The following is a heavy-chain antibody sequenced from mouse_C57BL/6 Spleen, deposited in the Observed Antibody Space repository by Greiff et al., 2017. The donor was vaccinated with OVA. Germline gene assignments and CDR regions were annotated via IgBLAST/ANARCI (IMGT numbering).Heavy chain of an antibody. CDR3: ARDGDYSNHYFDY. Sequence: EVKVVESGGGLVKPGGSLKLSCAASGFTFSSYAMSWVRQTPEKRLEWVATISDGGSYTYYPDNVKGRFTISRDNAKNTLYLQMRHLKSEDTAMYYCARDGDYSNHYFDYWGQGTTLTVSS. V-gene: IGHV5-4*01. CDR1: GFTFSSYA. J-gene: IGHJ2*01. CDR2: ISDGGSYT. D-gene: IGHD2-5*01.